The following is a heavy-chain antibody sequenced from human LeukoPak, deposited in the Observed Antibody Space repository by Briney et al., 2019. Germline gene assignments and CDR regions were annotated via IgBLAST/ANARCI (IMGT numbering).Heavy chain of an antibody. CDR2: IYQSGST. V-gene: IGHV4-30-2*01. CDR3: ARDSYYDNSGEGAFDI. D-gene: IGHD3-22*01. CDR1: GGSVSTIGYS. J-gene: IGHJ3*02. Sequence: PSQTLSLTCGVSGGSVSTIGYSWSWIRQPPGKGLEWIGYIYQSGSTSYNPSLQSRVTISIDKSKNQFSLKLSSVTAADTAVYYCARDSYYDNSGEGAFDIWGQGTLVTVSS.